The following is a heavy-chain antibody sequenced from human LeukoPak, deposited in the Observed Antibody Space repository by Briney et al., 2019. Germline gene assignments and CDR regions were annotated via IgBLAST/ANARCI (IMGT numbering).Heavy chain of an antibody. J-gene: IGHJ4*02. CDR3: ARELAAAGWGGVDY. CDR1: GYTFTSYD. D-gene: IGHD6-13*01. CDR2: MNPNSGNT. Sequence: ASVTVSCKASGYTFTSYDINWMRQATGQGLEWMGWMNPNSGNTGYAQKFQGRVTMTRNTSISTAYMELSSLRSEDTAVYYCARELAAAGWGGVDYWGQGTLVTVSS. V-gene: IGHV1-8*01.